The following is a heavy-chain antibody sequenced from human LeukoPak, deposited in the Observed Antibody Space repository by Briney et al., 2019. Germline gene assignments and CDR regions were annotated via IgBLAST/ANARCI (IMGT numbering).Heavy chain of an antibody. CDR3: ARNGGSYYGPWYFDL. J-gene: IGHJ2*01. CDR2: ISAYNGNT. V-gene: IGHV1-18*01. D-gene: IGHD1-26*01. Sequence: GASVKVSCKASGYTFTSYGISWVRQAPGQGLEGMGWISAYNGNTNYAQKLQGRVTMTTDTSTSTAYMELGSLRSDNTAVYYCARNGGSYYGPWYFDLWGRGTLVTVSS. CDR1: GYTFTSYG.